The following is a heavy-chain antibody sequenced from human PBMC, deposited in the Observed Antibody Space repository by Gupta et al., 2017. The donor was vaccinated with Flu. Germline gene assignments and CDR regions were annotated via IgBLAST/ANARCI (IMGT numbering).Heavy chain of an antibody. D-gene: IGHD4-17*01. Sequence: AFGFTFSSSYLQWVRQAPGKGLVWVSRINPDGSSTTYAESVKGRFTISRDNAKNTLYLQMNSLGDDDTAVYYCATVTSGCWGQGTLVTVSS. CDR1: GFTFSSSY. J-gene: IGHJ4*02. CDR2: INPDGSST. V-gene: IGHV3-74*03. CDR3: ATVTSGC.